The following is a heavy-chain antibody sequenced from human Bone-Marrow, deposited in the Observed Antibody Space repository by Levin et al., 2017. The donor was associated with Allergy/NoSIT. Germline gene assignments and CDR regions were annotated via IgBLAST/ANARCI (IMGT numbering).Heavy chain of an antibody. D-gene: IGHD2-2*01. CDR1: GYTFTGYY. Sequence: VASVKVSCKASGYTFTGYYMHWVRQAPGQGLEWMGWINPNSGGTNYAQKFQGRVTMTRDTSISTAYMELSRLRSDDTAVYYCASRDCSSTSCYRIPIVAASIIYAFDIWGQGTMVTVSS. CDR2: INPNSGGT. V-gene: IGHV1-2*02. CDR3: ASRDCSSTSCYRIPIVAASIIYAFDI. J-gene: IGHJ3*02.